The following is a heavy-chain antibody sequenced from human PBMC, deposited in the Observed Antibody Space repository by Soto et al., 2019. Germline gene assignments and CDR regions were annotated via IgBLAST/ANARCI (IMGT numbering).Heavy chain of an antibody. V-gene: IGHV4-31*03. CDR2: IYYSGST. J-gene: IGHJ6*02. D-gene: IGHD3-3*01. Sequence: QVQLQESGPGLVKPSQTLSLTCTVSGGSISSGGYYWSWIRQHPGKGLEWIGYIYYSGSTYYNPSLKSRVTISVDTSKNQFSLKLSSVTAADTAVYYCARDLYDFWSGYYDYYGMDVWGQGTTVTVSS. CDR1: GGSISSGGYY. CDR3: ARDLYDFWSGYYDYYGMDV.